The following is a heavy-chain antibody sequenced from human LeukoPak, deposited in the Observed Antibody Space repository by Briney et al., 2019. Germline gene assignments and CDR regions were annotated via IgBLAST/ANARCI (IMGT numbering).Heavy chain of an antibody. J-gene: IGHJ4*02. V-gene: IGHV3-23*01. Sequence: GGSLRLSCAASGFTFSSYAMSWVRQAPGKGLEWVSAISGSGGSTYYADSVKGRFTISRDNSKNTLYLQMNSLRAEDTAVYYCARDVYDILTGYYTPGDYWGQGTLVTVSS. CDR3: ARDVYDILTGYYTPGDY. D-gene: IGHD3-9*01. CDR2: ISGSGGST. CDR1: GFTFSSYA.